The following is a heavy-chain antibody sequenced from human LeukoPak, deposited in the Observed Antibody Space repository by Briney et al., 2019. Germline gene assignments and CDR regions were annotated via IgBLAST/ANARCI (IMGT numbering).Heavy chain of an antibody. V-gene: IGHV4-39*01. Sequence: SETLSLTCTVSGGSISSSSYYWGWIRQPPGTGLEWIGSIYYSGSTYYNPSLKSRVTISVDTSKNQFSLKLSSVTAADTAVYYCARHNGDQKPAHIDYWGQGTLVTVSS. CDR3: ARHNGDQKPAHIDY. D-gene: IGHD4-17*01. CDR2: IYYSGST. CDR1: GGSISSSSYY. J-gene: IGHJ4*02.